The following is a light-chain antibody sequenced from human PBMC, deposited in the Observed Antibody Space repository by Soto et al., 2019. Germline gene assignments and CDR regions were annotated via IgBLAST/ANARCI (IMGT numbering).Light chain of an antibody. Sequence: EIILTHSPNTLSLSPGERATLSCRASQTVSSNYLAWCRQRPGQAPRIXIYGASTRAAGIPDRFSGSGYGTDFNLTITRLEPEDSAVYFCQQYTGPPTTFGQGTRLEIK. V-gene: IGKV3-20*01. CDR3: QQYTGPPTT. J-gene: IGKJ5*01. CDR1: QTVSSNY. CDR2: GAS.